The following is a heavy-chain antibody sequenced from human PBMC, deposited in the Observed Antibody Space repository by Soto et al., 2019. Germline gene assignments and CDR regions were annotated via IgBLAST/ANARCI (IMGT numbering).Heavy chain of an antibody. Sequence: GGSPRLSCAASGFTVSSNYMSWVRQAPGKGLEWVSVIYSGGSTYYADSVKGRFTISRDNSKNTLYLQMNSLRAEDTAVYYCARTPTIVAVAGTSYYFDYWGQGTLVTVSS. V-gene: IGHV3-53*01. CDR3: ARTPTIVAVAGTSYYFDY. J-gene: IGHJ4*02. CDR1: GFTVSSNY. D-gene: IGHD6-19*01. CDR2: IYSGGST.